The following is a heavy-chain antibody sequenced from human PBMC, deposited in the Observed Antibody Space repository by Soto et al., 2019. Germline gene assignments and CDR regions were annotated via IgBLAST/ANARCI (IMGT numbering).Heavy chain of an antibody. CDR2: IYYSGST. Sequence: LTCTVSGGSISSYYWSWIRQPPGKGLEWIGYIYYSGSTNYNPSLKSRVTISVDTSKNQFSLKLSSVTAADTAVYYCARDRAAAAGRYYGMDVWGQGTTVTVSS. CDR3: ARDRAAAAGRYYGMDV. CDR1: GGSISSYY. D-gene: IGHD6-13*01. J-gene: IGHJ6*02. V-gene: IGHV4-59*01.